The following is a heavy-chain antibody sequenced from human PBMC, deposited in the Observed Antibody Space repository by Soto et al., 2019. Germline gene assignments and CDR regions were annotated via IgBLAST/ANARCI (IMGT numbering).Heavy chain of an antibody. V-gene: IGHV1-3*01. CDR1: GYTFTSYA. D-gene: IGHD2-21*02. J-gene: IGHJ3*02. CDR2: INAGNDNT. CDR3: AKKAGDPKGDAFDI. Sequence: EASVKVSCKASGYTFTSYAMHWVRQAPGQRLEWMGWINAGNDNTKYSQKFQGRVTITRDTSASTAYMELSSLRSEDTAVYYCAKKAGDPKGDAFDIWGQGTMVTVSS.